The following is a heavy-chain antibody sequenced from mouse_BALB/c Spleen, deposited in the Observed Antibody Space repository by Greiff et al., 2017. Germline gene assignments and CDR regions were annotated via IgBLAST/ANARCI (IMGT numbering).Heavy chain of an antibody. CDR2: ISSGGSYT. CDR3: ARQRVYYGNPYAMDY. Sequence: EVQLVESGGDLVKPGGSLKLSCAASGFTFSSYGMSWVRQTPDKRLEWVATISSGGSYTYYPDSVKGRFTISRDNAKNTLYLQMSSLKSEDTAMYYCARQRVYYGNPYAMDYWGQGTSVTVSS. V-gene: IGHV5-6*01. CDR1: GFTFSSYG. D-gene: IGHD2-1*01. J-gene: IGHJ4*01.